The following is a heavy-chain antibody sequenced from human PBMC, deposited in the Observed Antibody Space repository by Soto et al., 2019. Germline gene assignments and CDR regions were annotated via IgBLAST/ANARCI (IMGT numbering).Heavy chain of an antibody. Sequence: VRQAPGKGLEWVSSISSSSSYIYYADSVKGRFTISRDNAKNSLYLQMNSLRAEDTAVYYCATGGDMIVVVPFDYWGQGTLVTVSS. V-gene: IGHV3-21*01. D-gene: IGHD3-22*01. CDR3: ATGGDMIVVVPFDY. CDR2: ISSSSSYI. J-gene: IGHJ4*02.